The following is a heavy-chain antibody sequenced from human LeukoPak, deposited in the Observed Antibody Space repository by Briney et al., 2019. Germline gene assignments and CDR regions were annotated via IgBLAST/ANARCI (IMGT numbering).Heavy chain of an antibody. D-gene: IGHD6-13*01. V-gene: IGHV3-33*01. CDR3: ARSIAAAGLDY. J-gene: IGHJ4*02. CDR1: GFTFSSYG. Sequence: GGSLRLSCAASGFTFSSYGIHWVRQAPGKGLEWVAVIWYDGSNKYYADSVKGRFTISRDNSKNTLYLQMNSLRAEDTAVYYCARSIAAAGLDYWGQGTLVTVSS. CDR2: IWYDGSNK.